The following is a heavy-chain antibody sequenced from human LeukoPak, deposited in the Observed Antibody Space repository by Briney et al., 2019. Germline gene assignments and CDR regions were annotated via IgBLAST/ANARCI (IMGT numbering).Heavy chain of an antibody. CDR3: AKSGYNRFDY. CDR2: ISGSDSST. D-gene: IGHD5-24*01. CDR1: GFTFSSSA. V-gene: IGHV3-23*01. J-gene: IGHJ4*02. Sequence: GGSLRLSCAASGFTFSSSAMSWVRQTPGKGLEWVSTISGSDSSTYYADSVKGRFTISRDNSKNTLYLQMNSLRADDTAVYYCAKSGYNRFDYWGQGTLVTVSS.